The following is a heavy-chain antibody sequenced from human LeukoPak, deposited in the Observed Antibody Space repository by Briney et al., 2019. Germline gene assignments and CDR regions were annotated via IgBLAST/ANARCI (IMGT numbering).Heavy chain of an antibody. CDR1: GGSLISHY. D-gene: IGHD5-24*01. V-gene: IGHV4-59*11. J-gene: IGHJ4*02. CDR2: IYYSGST. Sequence: PSETLSLTCTVSGGSLISHYWSWIRQPPGKGLEWIGYIYYSGSTNYNPSLKSRVTISVDTSKNQFSLKLSSVTAADTAVYYCARVAGRWLPARYFDYWGQGTLVTVSS. CDR3: ARVAGRWLPARYFDY.